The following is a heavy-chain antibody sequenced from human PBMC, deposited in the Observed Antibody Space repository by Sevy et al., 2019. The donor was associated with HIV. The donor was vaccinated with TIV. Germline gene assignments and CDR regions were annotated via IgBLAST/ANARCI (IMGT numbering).Heavy chain of an antibody. Sequence: ASVKVSCKASGYTFTGYYMHWVRQAPGQGLEWMGRINPNRGGTNYAQKFQGRVTMTRETSISTAYMELSRLRSDDTAVYYCATSIAAATPFDYWGQGTLVTVSS. D-gene: IGHD6-13*01. CDR3: ATSIAAATPFDY. V-gene: IGHV1-2*06. CDR2: INPNRGGT. J-gene: IGHJ4*02. CDR1: GYTFTGYY.